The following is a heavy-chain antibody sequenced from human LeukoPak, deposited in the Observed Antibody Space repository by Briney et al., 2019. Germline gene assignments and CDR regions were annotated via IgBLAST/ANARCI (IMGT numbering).Heavy chain of an antibody. J-gene: IGHJ5*02. Sequence: SDTLSLTCAVSGYSISSGYYWGWIRQPPGKGLEWIGSIYHSGSTYYNPSLKSRVTISVDTSKNQFSLKLSSVTAADTAVYYCAREKRYSGYGNWFDPWGQGTLLTV. CDR2: IYHSGST. CDR3: AREKRYSGYGNWFDP. CDR1: GYSISSGYY. D-gene: IGHD5-12*01. V-gene: IGHV4-38-2*02.